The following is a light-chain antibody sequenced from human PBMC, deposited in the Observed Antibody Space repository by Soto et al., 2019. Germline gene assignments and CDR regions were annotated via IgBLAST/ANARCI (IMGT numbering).Light chain of an antibody. Sequence: DIQMTQSPSSLSASVGDRVTITCRASQAISNFVAWYQQKPGKSPTLLISEASTLQSGVPSRFSGRGSGTDFTLTISSLQPEDFATYFCQHFNGAPSGFGQGTKLAVK. V-gene: IGKV1-27*01. J-gene: IGKJ2*03. CDR1: QAISNF. CDR3: QHFNGAPSG. CDR2: EAS.